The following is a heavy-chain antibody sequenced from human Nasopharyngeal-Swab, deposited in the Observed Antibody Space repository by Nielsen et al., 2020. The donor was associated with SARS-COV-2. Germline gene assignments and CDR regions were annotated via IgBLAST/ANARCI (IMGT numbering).Heavy chain of an antibody. CDR3: ASQPSNWFDP. V-gene: IGHV4-39*01. Sequence: LRLSCPVSGASISSSSYYWGWFLQPPGKGLEWFGIIYYSGSTYYHPSVKSRVTISVNTSKNQFSLKLSSVTAADTAVYYCASQPSNWFDPWGQGTLVTVSS. CDR1: GASISSSSYY. J-gene: IGHJ5*02. CDR2: IYYSGST.